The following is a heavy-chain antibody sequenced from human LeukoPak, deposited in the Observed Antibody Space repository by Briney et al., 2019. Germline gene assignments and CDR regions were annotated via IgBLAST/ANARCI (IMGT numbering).Heavy chain of an antibody. CDR3: ARQGSYASFDY. J-gene: IGHJ4*02. Sequence: LGESLKISCKGSGYTFTNNWSGWVPQMPGKGREWMGIIYPGDSDTRYSPSFQGQVTFSVDKSISTAYLQWSRLKASYTAMYYCARQGSYASFDYWGQGTLLIVSS. CDR2: IYPGDSDT. D-gene: IGHD3-16*01. CDR1: GYTFTNNW. V-gene: IGHV5-51*01.